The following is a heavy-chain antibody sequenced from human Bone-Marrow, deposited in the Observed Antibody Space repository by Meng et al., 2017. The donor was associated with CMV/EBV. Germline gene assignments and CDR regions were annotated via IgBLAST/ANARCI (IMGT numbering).Heavy chain of an antibody. CDR2: ISWNSGSK. V-gene: IGHV3-9*01. CDR3: AKDIYRSPYVFDI. J-gene: IGHJ3*02. Sequence: GGSLRLSCAASGFTFDDYAMHWVRQAPGKGLEWVSSISWNSGSKGYEDSVKGRFTISRANAKNSLYLQMNSLRAEDTALYYCAKDIYRSPYVFDIWGQGKMVTVSS. D-gene: IGHD6-19*01. CDR1: GFTFDDYA.